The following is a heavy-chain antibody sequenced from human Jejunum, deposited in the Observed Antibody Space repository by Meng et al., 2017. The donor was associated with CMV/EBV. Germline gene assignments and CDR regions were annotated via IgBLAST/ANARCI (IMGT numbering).Heavy chain of an antibody. CDR1: FTSHG. CDR2: IAYDGSNK. CDR3: AKDQAGGYYDFRSGFDY. V-gene: IGHV3-30*02. J-gene: IGHJ4*02. D-gene: IGHD3-3*01. Sequence: FTSHGMDWVRQAPGKGLEWVAFIAYDGSNKYYADSVKGRFTISRDNSKNTLDLQMNSLRVEDTAVYYCAKDQAGGYYDFRSGFDYWGQGTLVTVSS.